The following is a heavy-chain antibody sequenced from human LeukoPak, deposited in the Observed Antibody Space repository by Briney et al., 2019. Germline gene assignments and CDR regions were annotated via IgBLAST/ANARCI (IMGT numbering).Heavy chain of an antibody. Sequence: GGSLRLSCAASGFTFSSYAMSWVRQAPGKGLHWVSVISSSGGSTYYADSVKGRFTVSRDNSKNTLYLQMNSLRAEDTAVYYCARGPDYDILADYFDYWGQGTLVTVSS. CDR1: GFTFSSYA. D-gene: IGHD3-9*01. J-gene: IGHJ4*02. CDR3: ARGPDYDILADYFDY. V-gene: IGHV3-23*01. CDR2: ISSSGGST.